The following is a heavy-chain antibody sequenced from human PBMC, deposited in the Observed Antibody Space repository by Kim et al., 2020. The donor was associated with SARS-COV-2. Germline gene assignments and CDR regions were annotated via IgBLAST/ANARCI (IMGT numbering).Heavy chain of an antibody. D-gene: IGHD5-18*01. Sequence: NPSLKSRVTISVDTSKNQFSLKLSSVTAADTAVYYCALQKRGYSYGPPGYWGQGTLVTVSS. CDR3: ALQKRGYSYGPPGY. V-gene: IGHV4-30-2*04. J-gene: IGHJ4*02.